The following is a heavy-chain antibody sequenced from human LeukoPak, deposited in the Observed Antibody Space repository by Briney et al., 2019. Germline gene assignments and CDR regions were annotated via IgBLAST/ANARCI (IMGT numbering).Heavy chain of an antibody. CDR3: ARYGDSRSSYFS. Sequence: GASVKVSCKASGGTFISYAISWVRQAPGQGLEWKGGIIAIFGRANYAQKVQGRGTITADESTSKAYMELSSLRSEDTAVYYCARYGDSRSSYFSWGQGTLVTVSS. CDR1: GGTFISYA. J-gene: IGHJ4*02. CDR2: IIAIFGRA. D-gene: IGHD6-13*01. V-gene: IGHV1-69*01.